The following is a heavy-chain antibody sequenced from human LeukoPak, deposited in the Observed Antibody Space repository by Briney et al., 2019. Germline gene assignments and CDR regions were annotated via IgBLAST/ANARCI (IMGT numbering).Heavy chain of an antibody. CDR3: ARGYCSSISCYPRPDY. Sequence: ASVKVSCKASGYTFTGYYMHWVRQAPGQGLEWMGWINPNSGGTNHAQKFQGRVTMTRDTSISTAYMELSRLRSDDTAVYYCARGYCSSISCYPRPDYWGQGTLVTVSS. CDR2: INPNSGGT. D-gene: IGHD2-2*01. CDR1: GYTFTGYY. V-gene: IGHV1-2*02. J-gene: IGHJ4*02.